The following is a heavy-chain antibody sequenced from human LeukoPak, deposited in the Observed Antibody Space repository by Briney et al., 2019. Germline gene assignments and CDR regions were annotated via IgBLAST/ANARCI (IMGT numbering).Heavy chain of an antibody. CDR3: AAETGNWFDP. CDR2: ISSNGGST. Sequence: GGSLRLSCAASGFTFSSYAMHWVRQAPGKGLEYVSAISSNGGSTYYANSVKGRFTISRDNSKNTLYLQMGSLRAEDVAVYYCAAETGNWFDPWGQGTLVTVSS. D-gene: IGHD1-14*01. CDR1: GFTFSSYA. V-gene: IGHV3-64*01. J-gene: IGHJ5*02.